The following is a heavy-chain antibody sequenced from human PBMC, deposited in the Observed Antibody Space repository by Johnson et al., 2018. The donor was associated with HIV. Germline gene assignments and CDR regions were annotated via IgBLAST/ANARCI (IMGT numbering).Heavy chain of an antibody. CDR3: AKVSIVVGTRGAFDI. D-gene: IGHD3-22*01. Sequence: QVQLVESGGGVVQPGGSLRLSCAASGFTFSSYGMHWVRQAPGKGLEWVAFIRYDGSNKYYADSVQGRFTISRDNSKNTLYLQMNSLRAEDTAVYYCAKVSIVVGTRGAFDIWGQGTMVTVSS. CDR1: GFTFSSYG. V-gene: IGHV3-30*02. J-gene: IGHJ3*02. CDR2: IRYDGSNK.